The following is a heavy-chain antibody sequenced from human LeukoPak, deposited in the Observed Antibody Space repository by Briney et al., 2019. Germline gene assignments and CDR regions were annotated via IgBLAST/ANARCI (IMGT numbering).Heavy chain of an antibody. Sequence: AASVKVSCKASGGTFSSYAISWVRQAPGQGLEWMGGIIPIFGTANYAQKFRGRVTITADESTSTAYMELSSLRSEDTAVYYCASWGYCGGDCYSGEYFQHWGQGTLVTVSS. CDR1: GGTFSSYA. V-gene: IGHV1-69*13. CDR3: ASWGYCGGDCYSGEYFQH. D-gene: IGHD2-21*01. CDR2: IIPIFGTA. J-gene: IGHJ1*01.